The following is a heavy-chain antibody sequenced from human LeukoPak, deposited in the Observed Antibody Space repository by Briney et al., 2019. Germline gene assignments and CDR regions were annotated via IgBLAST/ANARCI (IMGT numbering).Heavy chain of an antibody. CDR2: INTDGSTT. D-gene: IGHD1-14*01. Sequence: GGSLRLSCAASGFTFSDFWMYWVRQVPGKGLVWVSRINTDGSTTSYADSVRGRFTISRDISNNMVFLQMNSLRAEDTAVYYCAREALTSTRLPYGMDVWGQGTTVTVSS. J-gene: IGHJ6*02. V-gene: IGHV3-74*01. CDR1: GFTFSDFW. CDR3: AREALTSTRLPYGMDV.